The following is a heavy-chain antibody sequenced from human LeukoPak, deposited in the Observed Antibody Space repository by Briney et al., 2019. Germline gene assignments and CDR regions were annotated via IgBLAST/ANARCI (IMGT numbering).Heavy chain of an antibody. CDR2: ISSSSSTI. D-gene: IGHD2-21*02. J-gene: IGHJ4*02. Sequence: PGGSLRLSCVASGLTVSSYSMNWVRQAPGKGLEWVSYISSSSSTIYYADSVKGRFTISRDNSKNTLYLQMNSLRAEDTAVYYCAKVVLAYCGGDCPTHFDYWGQGTLVTVSS. V-gene: IGHV3-48*01. CDR3: AKVVLAYCGGDCPTHFDY. CDR1: GLTVSSYS.